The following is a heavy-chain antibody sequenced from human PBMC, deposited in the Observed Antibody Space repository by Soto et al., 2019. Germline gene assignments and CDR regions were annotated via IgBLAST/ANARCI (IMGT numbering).Heavy chain of an antibody. D-gene: IGHD6-13*01. V-gene: IGHV5-10-1*01. Sequence: PGESLKISCSGSGYSFTSYWISWVRQMPWKGLEWMGRIDPSDSYTNYSPSFQGHVTISADKSISTAYLQWSSLKASDTAMYYCARHRAPRPLRYSSSWPEGVLTDDAFDIWGQGTMVTVSS. CDR2: IDPSDSYT. CDR1: GYSFTSYW. CDR3: ARHRAPRPLRYSSSWPEGVLTDDAFDI. J-gene: IGHJ3*02.